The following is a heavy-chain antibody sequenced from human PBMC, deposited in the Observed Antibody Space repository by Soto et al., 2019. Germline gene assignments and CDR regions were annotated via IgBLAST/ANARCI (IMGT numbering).Heavy chain of an antibody. D-gene: IGHD1-26*01. CDR3: ARAMTSVGAAAKGDF. CDR2: INSDGSIT. CDR1: GFTFNTHW. Sequence: EVQLVESGGGLILPRGSLRLSCAASGFTFNTHWMHWVRQAPGKGLVWVSRINSDGSITDYADSVKGRFSISRDNPRNTLYLQMNSLSPEDTAVYYCARAMTSVGAAAKGDFWGQGTLVTVSS. V-gene: IGHV3-74*01. J-gene: IGHJ4*02.